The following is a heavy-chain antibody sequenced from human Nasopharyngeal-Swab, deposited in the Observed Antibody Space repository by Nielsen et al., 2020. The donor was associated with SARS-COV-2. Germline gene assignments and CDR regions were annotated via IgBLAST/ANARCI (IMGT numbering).Heavy chain of an antibody. Sequence: VRQMPGKGLEWMGTIYPADSDTRYSPSFQGQVTISVDKSISTAYLQWSSLKASDTATYYCARHDRGWFGTGGDVWGQGTTATVSS. J-gene: IGHJ6*02. CDR3: ARHDRGWFGTGGDV. CDR2: IYPADSDT. D-gene: IGHD3-10*01. V-gene: IGHV5-51*01.